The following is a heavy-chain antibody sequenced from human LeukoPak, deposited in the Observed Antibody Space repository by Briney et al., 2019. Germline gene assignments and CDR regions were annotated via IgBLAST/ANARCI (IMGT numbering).Heavy chain of an antibody. D-gene: IGHD4-11*01. V-gene: IGHV4-30-4*08. Sequence: SRTLSLTCTVSGGSISSGDYYWSWIRQPPGKGLEWIGYIYYSGSTYYNPSLKSRVTISVDTSKNQFSLKLSSVTAADTAVYYCARGRLPYAFDIWGQGTMVTISS. CDR3: ARGRLPYAFDI. J-gene: IGHJ3*02. CDR1: GGSISSGDYY. CDR2: IYYSGST.